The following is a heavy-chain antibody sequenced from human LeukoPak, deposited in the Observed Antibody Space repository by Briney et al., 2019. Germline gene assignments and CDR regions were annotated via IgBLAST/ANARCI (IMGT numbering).Heavy chain of an antibody. J-gene: IGHJ3*02. D-gene: IGHD2-2*01. Sequence: SQTLSLTCTVSSGSISSGNYYWSWIRQPPGKGLEWIGYIHHTGSTYYNPSLKSRVTISVDTSKNQFSLKLSSVTAADTAVYYCAREGYCSSTSCYEGDAFDIWGQGTMVTVSS. V-gene: IGHV4-30-2*01. CDR1: SGSISSGNYY. CDR3: AREGYCSSTSCYEGDAFDI. CDR2: IHHTGST.